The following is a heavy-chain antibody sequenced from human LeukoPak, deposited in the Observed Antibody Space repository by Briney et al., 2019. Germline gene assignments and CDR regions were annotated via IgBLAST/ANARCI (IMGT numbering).Heavy chain of an antibody. Sequence: SQTLSLTCAISGDSVSSNSAAWNLIRQSPSRGLEWLGRTYYRSKWYNDYAVSVKSRITINPDTSKNQFSLQLNSVTPEDAAVYYCAREGGSYGEGFDYWGQGTLDTVSS. CDR2: TYYRSKWYN. J-gene: IGHJ4*02. CDR1: GDSVSSNSAA. V-gene: IGHV6-1*01. CDR3: AREGGSYGEGFDY. D-gene: IGHD1-26*01.